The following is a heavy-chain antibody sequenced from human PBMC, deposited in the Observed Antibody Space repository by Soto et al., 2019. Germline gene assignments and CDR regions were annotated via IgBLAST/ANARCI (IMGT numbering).Heavy chain of an antibody. CDR3: ARDPKPRPGEGY. CDR1: GGTFSSYA. Sequence: ASVKVSCKASGGTFSSYAISWVRQAPGQGLEWMGGIIPIFGTANYAQKFQGRVTITADESTSTAYMELSSLRSEDTAVYYCARDPKPRPGEGYWGQGTLGTVSS. J-gene: IGHJ4*02. CDR2: IIPIFGTA. V-gene: IGHV1-69*13. D-gene: IGHD2-2*01.